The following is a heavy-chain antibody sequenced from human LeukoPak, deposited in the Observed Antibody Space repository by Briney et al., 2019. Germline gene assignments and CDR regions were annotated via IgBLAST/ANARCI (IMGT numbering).Heavy chain of an antibody. D-gene: IGHD1-26*01. CDR1: GFTFSSYS. CDR2: ISSSSSYI. CDR3: ARDRGGSYYVQH. V-gene: IGHV3-21*01. Sequence: PGGSLRLSCAASGFTFSSYSMNWARQAPGKGLEWVSSISSSSSYIHYADSVKGRFTISRDNSKNTLYLQMNSLRAEDTAVYYCARDRGGSYYVQHWGQGTLVTVSS. J-gene: IGHJ1*01.